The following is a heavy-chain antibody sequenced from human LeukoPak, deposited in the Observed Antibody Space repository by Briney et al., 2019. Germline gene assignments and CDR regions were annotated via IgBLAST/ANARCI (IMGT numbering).Heavy chain of an antibody. J-gene: IGHJ6*03. CDR1: GGSFSGYY. CDR3: ARGIVLIVYAPDYMDV. D-gene: IGHD2-8*01. CDR2: INHSGST. V-gene: IGHV4-34*01. Sequence: PSETLSLTCAVYGGSFSGYYWSWIRQPPGKGLEWIGEINHSGSTNYNPSLKSRVTISVDTSKNQFSLKLSSVTAADTAVYYCARGIVLIVYAPDYMDVWGKGTTVTVSS.